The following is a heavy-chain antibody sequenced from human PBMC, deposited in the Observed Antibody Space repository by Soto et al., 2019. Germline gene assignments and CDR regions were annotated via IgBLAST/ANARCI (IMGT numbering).Heavy chain of an antibody. CDR2: MNPNSGNT. CDR1: GYTFTSYD. J-gene: IGHJ6*03. D-gene: IGHD3-3*01. CDR3: ARSGTVFGVVITYYYYMDV. V-gene: IGHV1-8*01. Sequence: ASVKVSCKASGYTFTSYDINWVRQATGQGLEWMGWMNPNSGNTGYAQKFQGRVTMTRNTSISTAYMELSSLRSEDTAVYYCARSGTVFGVVITYYYYMDVWAKGPRSPSP.